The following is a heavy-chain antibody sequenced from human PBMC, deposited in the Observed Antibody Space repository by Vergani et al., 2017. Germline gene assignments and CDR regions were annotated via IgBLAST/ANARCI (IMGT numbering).Heavy chain of an antibody. CDR1: GYSFTSYW. V-gene: IGHV5-51*01. J-gene: IGHJ6*02. CDR3: ARQFSWSGSSHYGMVV. Sequence: EVQLVQSGAEVKKPGESLKISCKGSGYSFTSYWIGWVRQMPEKGLEWMGIIYPDDSDTRYSPSFQGQVTISADKSISTAYLQWSSLKASDTAIYYCARQFSWSGSSHYGMVVWVQGTTVTVSS. CDR2: IYPDDSDT. D-gene: IGHD1-26*01.